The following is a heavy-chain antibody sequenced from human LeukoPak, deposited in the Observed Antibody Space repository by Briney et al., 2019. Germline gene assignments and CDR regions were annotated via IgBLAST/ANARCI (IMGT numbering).Heavy chain of an antibody. V-gene: IGHV3-64*01. CDR1: GFTFSSYA. D-gene: IGHD2-15*01. CDR3: ASCSGGSCYSFDY. Sequence: GGSLRLSCAASGFTFSSYAMHWVRQAPGKGLEYVSAISSNGGSTYYANPVMGRFTISRDNSKNTLYLQMGSLRAEDMAVYYCASCSGGSCYSFDYWGQGTLVTVSS. J-gene: IGHJ4*02. CDR2: ISSNGGST.